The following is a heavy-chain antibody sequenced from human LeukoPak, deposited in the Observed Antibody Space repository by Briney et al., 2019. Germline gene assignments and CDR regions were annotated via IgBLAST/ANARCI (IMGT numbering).Heavy chain of an antibody. Sequence: ASVKVSCKVSGYTLTELSMHWVRQAPGKGLEWMGGFDPEDGETIYEQKFQGRVTMTEDTSTDTAYMELSSLRSEDTAVYYCATGVMRELSPHLWGQGTLVTVSS. D-gene: IGHD3-16*02. J-gene: IGHJ5*02. CDR3: ATGVMRELSPHL. V-gene: IGHV1-24*01. CDR2: FDPEDGET. CDR1: GYTLTELS.